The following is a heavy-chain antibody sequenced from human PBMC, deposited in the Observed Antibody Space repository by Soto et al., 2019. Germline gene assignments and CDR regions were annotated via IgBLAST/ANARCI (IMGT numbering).Heavy chain of an antibody. D-gene: IGHD3-3*01. V-gene: IGHV1-18*04. Sequence: QVQLVQSGAEVKKPGASVKVSCKASGYTFTSYGISWVRQAPGQGLEWMGWISAYNGNTNYAQKLQGRVTMTTDTSTSTAYMELRSLRSDATAVYYCAREMNFRYYDFWSGPIYYYSGMDVWGQGTTVTVSS. CDR2: ISAYNGNT. CDR1: GYTFTSYG. CDR3: AREMNFRYYDFWSGPIYYYSGMDV. J-gene: IGHJ6*02.